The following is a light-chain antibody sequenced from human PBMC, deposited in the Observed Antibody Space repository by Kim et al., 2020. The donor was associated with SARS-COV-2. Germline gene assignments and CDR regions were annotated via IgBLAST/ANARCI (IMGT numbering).Light chain of an antibody. CDR3: HQYNDWPPGDT. J-gene: IGKJ2*01. Sequence: SPGERATPSCRASQSISNNLAWYQVNPGQPPTLLIYGASTRATGVPDRFSGGGSGTDFTLTVSRLQSEDFAIYYCHQYNDWPPGDTFGQGTKLEI. CDR1: QSISNN. CDR2: GAS. V-gene: IGKV3-15*01.